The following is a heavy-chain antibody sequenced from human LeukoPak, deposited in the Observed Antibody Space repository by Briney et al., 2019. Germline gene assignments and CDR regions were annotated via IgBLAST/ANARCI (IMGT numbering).Heavy chain of an antibody. D-gene: IGHD6-13*01. J-gene: IGHJ6*03. Sequence: SETLSLTCGVSGPSLSGYYWNWIRQPPGKALEWIGEINQSGRTNYNSSLKSRVTISADMSKKQFYLKLSSVTDADTAVYYCARLGYTKSSNYYYYYLDVWGKGPSVTVSS. CDR2: INQSGRT. CDR1: GPSLSGYY. CDR3: ARLGYTKSSNYYYYYLDV. V-gene: IGHV4-34*01.